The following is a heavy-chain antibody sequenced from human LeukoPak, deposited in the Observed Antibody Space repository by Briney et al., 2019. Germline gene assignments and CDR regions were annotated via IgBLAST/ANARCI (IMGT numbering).Heavy chain of an antibody. Sequence: SGTLSLTCTVSVVSTRSSNRTSWAGPPPPQGLDRIGVNYHSRGANSNPTRKSRLAILLEKSKNQISLQLNSVTAPHTAVYSCTRGSGIAVAGWGPWELPPAGHDYWGQGTLVTVSS. V-gene: IGHV4-4*02. CDR1: VVSTRSSNR. CDR3: TRGSGIAVAGWGPWELPPAGHDY. D-gene: IGHD6-19*01. CDR2: NYHSRGA. J-gene: IGHJ4*02.